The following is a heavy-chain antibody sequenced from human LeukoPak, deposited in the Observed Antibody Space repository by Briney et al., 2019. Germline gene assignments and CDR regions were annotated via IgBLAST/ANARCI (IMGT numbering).Heavy chain of an antibody. CDR1: GFTFSRYA. D-gene: IGHD3-10*02. V-gene: IGHV3-48*04. J-gene: IGHJ6*04. CDR3: AELGITMIGGV. Sequence: GGSLRLSCAASGFTFSRYAMGWVRQAPGKGLEWVSYISSSSSTIYYADSVKGRFTISRDNAKNSLYLQMNSLRAEDTAVYYCAELGITMIGGVWGKGTTVTISS. CDR2: ISSSSSTI.